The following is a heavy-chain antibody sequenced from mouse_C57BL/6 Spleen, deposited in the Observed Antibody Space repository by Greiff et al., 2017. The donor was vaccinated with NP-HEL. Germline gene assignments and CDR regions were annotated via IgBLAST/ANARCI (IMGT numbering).Heavy chain of an antibody. CDR2: IYPGDGDT. J-gene: IGHJ3*01. Sequence: VQLQQSGPELVKPGASVKISCKASGYAFSSSWMNWVKQRPGKGLEWIGRIYPGDGDTNYNGKFKGKATLTADKSSSTAYMQLSSLTSEDSAVYFCARGDYRAWFAYWGQGTLVTVSA. CDR1: GYAFSSSW. D-gene: IGHD2-4*01. V-gene: IGHV1-82*01. CDR3: ARGDYRAWFAY.